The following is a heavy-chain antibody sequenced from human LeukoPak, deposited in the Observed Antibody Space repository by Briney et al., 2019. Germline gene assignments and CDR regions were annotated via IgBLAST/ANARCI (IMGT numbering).Heavy chain of an antibody. J-gene: IGHJ3*02. V-gene: IGHV3-23*01. D-gene: IGHD3-10*01. CDR2: NSGSGFST. CDR3: AIVAWSMVRGERSAFDI. Sequence: PGGSLRLSCAASGFSFSPYAMSWVRQAPGKGLEWVSTNSGSGFSTYYADSVKGGFTISRDNSKNTLYLQMNSLRAEDTAVYYCAIVAWSMVRGERSAFDIWGQGTMVTVSS. CDR1: GFSFSPYA.